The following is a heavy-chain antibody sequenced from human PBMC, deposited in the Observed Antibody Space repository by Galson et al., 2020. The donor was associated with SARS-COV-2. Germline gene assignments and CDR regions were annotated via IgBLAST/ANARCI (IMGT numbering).Heavy chain of an antibody. CDR1: DVSMTSYY. V-gene: IGHV4-59*01. J-gene: IGHJ6*02. CDR3: ARDPAPLYGDNYYYGMDV. D-gene: IGHD4-17*01. Sequence: ETSDTLSLTCSVSDVSMTSYYWSWIRQPPGKGLEWIGYISYSGSTNYNPSLRSRVTILVDLSKNQFSLKLSSVTAADTAVYYCARDPAPLYGDNYYYGMDVWGRGTTVTVSS. CDR2: ISYSGST.